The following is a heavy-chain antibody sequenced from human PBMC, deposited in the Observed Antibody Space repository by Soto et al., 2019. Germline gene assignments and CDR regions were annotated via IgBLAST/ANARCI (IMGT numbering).Heavy chain of an antibody. CDR3: ARYKGDTRLFDP. Sequence: QVQLQESGPGLVKPSETLSLTCTVSGDSITSSGYYWSWIRKHPGKGLEWFGYMYHSGTTYYNPSLSSLVTISVDVSKNQFSLKLTAVTAADTALYYCARYKGDTRLFDPWGRGTLVTVSS. V-gene: IGHV4-31*01. D-gene: IGHD3-22*01. CDR1: GDSITSSGYY. CDR2: MYHSGTT. J-gene: IGHJ5*02.